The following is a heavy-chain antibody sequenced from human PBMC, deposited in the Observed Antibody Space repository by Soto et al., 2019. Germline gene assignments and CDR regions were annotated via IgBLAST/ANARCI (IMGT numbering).Heavy chain of an antibody. J-gene: IGHJ4*02. V-gene: IGHV1-18*01. CDR2: ISAYNGNT. CDR1: GYTFTSYG. CDR3: ARDILGYCSSTSCYVFDY. D-gene: IGHD2-2*01. Sequence: ASVKVSCKASGYTFTSYGISWVRQAPGQGLEWMGWISAYNGNTNYAQKLQGRVTMTTDTSTSTAYMELRSLRSDDTAVYYCARDILGYCSSTSCYVFDYWGQGTLVPVSS.